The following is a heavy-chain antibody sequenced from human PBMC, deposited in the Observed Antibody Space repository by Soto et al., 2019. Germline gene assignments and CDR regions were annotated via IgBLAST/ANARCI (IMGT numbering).Heavy chain of an antibody. V-gene: IGHV3-21*01. CDR3: AREDGIVGATSAFDY. J-gene: IGHJ4*02. Sequence: EVLLVESGGRLVKPGGSLRLSCAASGFTFSTYNMNWVRQAPGKGLEWVSSINGRGNYIYYTDAVKGRFTISRDNAKTSLYLQMNSLRAEDTAVYYCAREDGIVGATSAFDYWGQGTLVTVSS. D-gene: IGHD1-26*01. CDR2: INGRGNYI. CDR1: GFTFSTYN.